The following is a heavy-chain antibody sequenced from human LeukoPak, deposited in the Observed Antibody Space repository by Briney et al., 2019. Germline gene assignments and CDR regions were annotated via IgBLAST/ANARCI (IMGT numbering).Heavy chain of an antibody. J-gene: IGHJ4*02. V-gene: IGHV3-23*01. CDR3: AKESISRRRGLY. D-gene: IGHD3-9*01. Sequence: PGGSLRLSCAASGLTFSSYGMSWVRQAPGKGLEWVSAISGSGGSTYYADSVKGRFTISRDNSKNTLYLQMNSLRAEDTAVYYCAKESISRRRGLYWGQGTLVTVSS. CDR2: ISGSGGST. CDR1: GLTFSSYG.